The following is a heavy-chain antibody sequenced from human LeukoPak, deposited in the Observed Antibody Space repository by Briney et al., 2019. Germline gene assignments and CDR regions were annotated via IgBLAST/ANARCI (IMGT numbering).Heavy chain of an antibody. CDR3: ARGYNSGGAPYTAEYLPH. J-gene: IGHJ1*01. V-gene: IGHV1-8*02. D-gene: IGHD2-15*01. CDR1: GYTFTNFE. CDR2: MRPNSGET. Sequence: ASVKVSCKASGYTFTNFEINWVRQVAGQGLEWMGWMRPNSGETVNVQKFQGRVSMTRDISTSTAYMELTGLRSDDTAVYFCARGYNSGGAPYTAEYLPHWGQGTLVTVSS.